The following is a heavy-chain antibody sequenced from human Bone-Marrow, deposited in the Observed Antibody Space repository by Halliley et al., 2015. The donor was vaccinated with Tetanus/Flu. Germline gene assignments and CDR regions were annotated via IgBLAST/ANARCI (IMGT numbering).Heavy chain of an antibody. Sequence: GLEWVSSISSTSSYMYSADSVKGRFTISRDNAKNSLFLQMDSLRDEDTAVYYCTRERDLYFDYWGQGTLVTVSS. CDR3: TRERDLYFDY. CDR2: ISSTSSYM. V-gene: IGHV3-21*01. J-gene: IGHJ4*02.